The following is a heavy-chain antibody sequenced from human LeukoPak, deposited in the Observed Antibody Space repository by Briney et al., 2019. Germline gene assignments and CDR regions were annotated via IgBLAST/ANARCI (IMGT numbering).Heavy chain of an antibody. J-gene: IGHJ6*02. CDR2: IYPGDSDT. V-gene: IGHV5-51*01. D-gene: IGHD2-2*01. Sequence: PGESLKISCTGSGYSFTSYWIGWVRQVPRKGLEWMGIIYPGDSDTRYSPSFQGQVTISADKSISTAYLQWSSLKASDTAMYYCASHLYCSSTSCYGEGYYYGMDVWGQGTTVTVSS. CDR1: GYSFTSYW. CDR3: ASHLYCSSTSCYGEGYYYGMDV.